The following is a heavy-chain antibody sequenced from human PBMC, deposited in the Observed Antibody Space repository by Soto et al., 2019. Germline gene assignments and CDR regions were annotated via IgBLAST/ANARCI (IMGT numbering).Heavy chain of an antibody. CDR1: GYTLTELS. Sequence: ASVKVSCKVSGYTLTELSMHRVRQAPGKGLEWMGGFDPEDGETVYAQRFQGRVTMTEDTSTDTAYMELSSLRSEDTAVYYCATDAVGEPYHYDSSGYPPLGYWGQGTLVTVSS. D-gene: IGHD3-22*01. CDR2: FDPEDGET. J-gene: IGHJ4*02. CDR3: ATDAVGEPYHYDSSGYPPLGY. V-gene: IGHV1-24*01.